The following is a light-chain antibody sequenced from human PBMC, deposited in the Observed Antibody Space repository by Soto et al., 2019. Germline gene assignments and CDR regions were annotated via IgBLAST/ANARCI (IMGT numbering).Light chain of an antibody. CDR3: CSYAGSSTPAYV. CDR2: EGS. CDR1: SSDVGSYNL. Sequence: QSALTQPASVSGSPGQSITISCTGTSSDVGSYNLVSWYQQHPGKAPKLMIYEGSKRPSGVSNRFFGSKSGNTASLTISGLQAEDEADYYCCSYAGSSTPAYVFGTGTKVTVL. J-gene: IGLJ1*01. V-gene: IGLV2-23*01.